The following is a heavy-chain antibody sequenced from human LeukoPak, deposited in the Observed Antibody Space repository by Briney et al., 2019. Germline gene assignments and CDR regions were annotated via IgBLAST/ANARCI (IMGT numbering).Heavy chain of an antibody. CDR2: IRSKAYGGTT. J-gene: IGHJ4*02. Sequence: GSLRLSCTTSGFTFGVYAMSWVRQAPGRGREWVGCIRSKAYGGTTEYAASVKGRFTISRDDSKSIAYLQMSSLKTEDTAVYYCAKLSWRELLSDEFDYWGQGTLVTVSS. D-gene: IGHD1-26*01. CDR1: GFTFGVYA. V-gene: IGHV3-49*04. CDR3: AKLSWRELLSDEFDY.